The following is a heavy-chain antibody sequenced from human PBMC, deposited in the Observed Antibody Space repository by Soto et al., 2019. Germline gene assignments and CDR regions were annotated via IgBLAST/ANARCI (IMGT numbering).Heavy chain of an antibody. CDR2: IYHSGST. D-gene: IGHD5-18*01. Sequence: SETLSLTCTVSGASFSSTLYSWSWIRQPPGKGLEWIGYIYHSGSTYYNPSLKSRVTISVDRSKNQFSLKLSSVTAADTAVYYCARTCLTRGYSYGYFDYWGQGTLVTVSS. CDR3: ARTCLTRGYSYGYFDY. CDR1: GASFSSTLYS. J-gene: IGHJ4*02. V-gene: IGHV4-30-2*01.